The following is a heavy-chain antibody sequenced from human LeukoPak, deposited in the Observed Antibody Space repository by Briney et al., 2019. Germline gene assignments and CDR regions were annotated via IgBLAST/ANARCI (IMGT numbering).Heavy chain of an antibody. D-gene: IGHD6-6*01. CDR2: ISSSGSTI. J-gene: IGHJ4*02. CDR1: GFTFSDYY. CDR3: ARIDSSSSSINY. Sequence: GGSLRLSCAASGFTFSDYYMSWIRQAPGKGLEWVSYISSSGSTIYYADSVKGRFTISRDHAKNSLYLQMNSLRAEDTAVYYCARIDSSSSSINYWGQGTLVTVSS. V-gene: IGHV3-11*04.